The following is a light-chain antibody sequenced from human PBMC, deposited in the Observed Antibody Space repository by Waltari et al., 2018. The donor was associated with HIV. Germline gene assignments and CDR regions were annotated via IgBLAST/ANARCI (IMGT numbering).Light chain of an antibody. CDR3: AAWDDSLSGWV. V-gene: IGLV1-47*01. CDR1: SSNIGTYY. J-gene: IGLJ3*02. Sequence: SVLTQPPSASGTPGQRVTISCSGSSSNIGTYYVYWCQQLPGSTPKLLIARNHQRPTGVPDRLSGAKSGSSASLDSNGLRSEDEAVYYCAAWDDSLSGWVFGGGTKLTVL. CDR2: RNH.